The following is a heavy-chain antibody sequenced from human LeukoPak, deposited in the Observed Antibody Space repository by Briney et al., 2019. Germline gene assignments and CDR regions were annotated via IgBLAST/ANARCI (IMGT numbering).Heavy chain of an antibody. J-gene: IGHJ4*02. V-gene: IGHV3-48*01. CDR3: ARDTAPSGWYYFDY. Sequence: GGSLRLSCAASGFTFSSYSMNWVRQAPGKGLEWVSYSSSSSSTIYYADSVKGRFTISRDNAKNSLYLQTNSLRAEDTAVYYCARDTAPSGWYYFDYWGQGALVTVSS. CDR1: GFTFSSYS. CDR2: SSSSSSTI. D-gene: IGHD6-13*01.